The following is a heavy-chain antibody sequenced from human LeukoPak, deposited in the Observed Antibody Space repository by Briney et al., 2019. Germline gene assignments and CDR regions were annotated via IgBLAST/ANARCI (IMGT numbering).Heavy chain of an antibody. J-gene: IGHJ4*02. CDR1: GFTFSDYY. D-gene: IGHD3-22*01. Sequence: GGSLRLSCAASGFTFSDYYMNWVRQAPGKGLEWVSSISSSSSYIYYADSVKGRFTISRDNAKNSLYLQMNSLRAEDTAVYYCARDSYDSSGPLYDYWGQGTLVTVSS. CDR2: ISSSSSYI. CDR3: ARDSYDSSGPLYDY. V-gene: IGHV3-21*01.